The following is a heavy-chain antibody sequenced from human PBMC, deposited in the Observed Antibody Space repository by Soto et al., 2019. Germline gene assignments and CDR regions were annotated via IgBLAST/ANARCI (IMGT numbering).Heavy chain of an antibody. Sequence: GESLKISCRGSGYDFNTNWFGWVRQLPGRGLEWVGIMYPGDSDTRYNPSLQGHVTLSVDVTVSTAFLQWRSLETSDTGMYFCARLPRDCNKTSCYYADHWGQGTQVTVS. D-gene: IGHD3-3*01. J-gene: IGHJ4*02. CDR2: MYPGDSDT. CDR3: ARLPRDCNKTSCYYADH. V-gene: IGHV5-51*01. CDR1: GYDFNTNW.